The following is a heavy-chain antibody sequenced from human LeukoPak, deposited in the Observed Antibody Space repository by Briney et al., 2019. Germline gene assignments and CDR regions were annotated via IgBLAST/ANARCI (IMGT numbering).Heavy chain of an antibody. CDR3: ARGGIAAAGPLDY. D-gene: IGHD6-13*01. J-gene: IGHJ4*02. V-gene: IGHV3-33*01. CDR2: IWYDGSNK. CDR1: GFTFSSYG. Sequence: PGGSLRLSCAASGFTFSSYGMHWVRQAPGKGLEWVAVIWYDGSNKYYADSVKGRFTISRDNSKNTLYLQMNSLRAEDTAVYYCARGGIAAAGPLDYWGQGTLVTVSS.